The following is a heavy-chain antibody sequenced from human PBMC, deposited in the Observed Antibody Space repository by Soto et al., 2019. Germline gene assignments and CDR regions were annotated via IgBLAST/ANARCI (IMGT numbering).Heavy chain of an antibody. CDR3: ARVVYCGGGCYLFDY. J-gene: IGHJ4*02. Sequence: GGSLRLSCAASGLPFISYSMHWVRQAPGKGLEWVAVISYDGSSEYYADSVKGRFTISRDNSVNTLYLHMSSLRAEDTAVYYCARVVYCGGGCYLFDYWGQGTLVTVSS. CDR1: GLPFISYS. CDR2: ISYDGSSE. V-gene: IGHV3-30*03. D-gene: IGHD2-21*02.